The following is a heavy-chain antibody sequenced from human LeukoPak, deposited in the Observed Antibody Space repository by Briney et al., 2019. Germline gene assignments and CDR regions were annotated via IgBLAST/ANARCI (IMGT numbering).Heavy chain of an antibody. J-gene: IGHJ6*02. V-gene: IGHV3-21*01. CDR2: ISSSSSYI. CDR1: GFTFSSYA. CDR3: ARDLAYYGMDV. Sequence: GRSLRLSCAASGFTFSSYAMHWVRQAPGKGLEWVSSISSSSSYIYYADSVKGRFTISRDNAKNSLYLQMNSLRAEDTAVYYCARDLAYYGMDVWGQGTTVTVSS.